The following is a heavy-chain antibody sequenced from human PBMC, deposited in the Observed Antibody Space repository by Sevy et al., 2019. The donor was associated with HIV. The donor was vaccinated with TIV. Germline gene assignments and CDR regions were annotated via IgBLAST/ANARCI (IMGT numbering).Heavy chain of an antibody. CDR1: GFTFSSYW. CDR3: ARANIVVVPAASWSWYFDL. J-gene: IGHJ2*01. V-gene: IGHV3-74*01. CDR2: INSDGSST. D-gene: IGHD2-2*01. Sequence: GGSLRLSCAASGFTFSSYWMHWVRQAPGKGLVWVSRINSDGSSTSYADSVKGRFTISRDNAKNTLYLQMNSLRAEDTAVYYCARANIVVVPAASWSWYFDLWGRRTLVTVSS.